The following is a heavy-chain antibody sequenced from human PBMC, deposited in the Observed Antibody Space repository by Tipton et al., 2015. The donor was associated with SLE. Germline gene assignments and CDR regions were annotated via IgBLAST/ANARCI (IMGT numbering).Heavy chain of an antibody. J-gene: IGHJ2*01. CDR2: IYYSGST. CDR3: ARVSGYCSGGSCYSGWYFDL. V-gene: IGHV4-59*01. D-gene: IGHD2-15*01. Sequence: LRLSCTVSGGSISSYYWSWIRQPPGKGLEWIGYIYYSGSTNYNPSLKSRVTISVDTSKNQFSLKLSSVTAADTAVYYCARVSGYCSGGSCYSGWYFDLWGRGTLVTVSS. CDR1: GGSISSYY.